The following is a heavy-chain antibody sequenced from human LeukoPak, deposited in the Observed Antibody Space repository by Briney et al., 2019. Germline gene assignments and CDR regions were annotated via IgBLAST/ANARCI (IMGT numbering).Heavy chain of an antibody. J-gene: IGHJ4*02. V-gene: IGHV3-11*01. D-gene: IGHD4-17*01. CDR3: ARDLDYGVYADY. CDR1: GFTFSDYY. CDR2: ISGSGSTI. Sequence: PGGSLRLSCAASGFTFSDYYMSWIRQAPGKGLEWVSYISGSGSTIYYADSVKGRFTISGDNAKNSLYLQMSSLRAEDTAVYYCARDLDYGVYADYWGQGTLVTVPS.